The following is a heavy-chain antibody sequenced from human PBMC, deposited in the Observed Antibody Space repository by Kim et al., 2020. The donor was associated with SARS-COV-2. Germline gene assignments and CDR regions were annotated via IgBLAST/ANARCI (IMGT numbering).Heavy chain of an antibody. J-gene: IGHJ3*02. V-gene: IGHV3-11*01. Sequence: YYGAAMKARFTVSRDNAQNSLYLHVTRLSAEDTAVYYCARTVAGRIDAFDIWGQGTMVTVSS. CDR3: ARTVAGRIDAFDI. D-gene: IGHD6-19*01.